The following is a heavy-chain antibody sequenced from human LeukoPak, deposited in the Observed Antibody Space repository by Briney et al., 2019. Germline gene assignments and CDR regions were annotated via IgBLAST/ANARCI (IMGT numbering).Heavy chain of an antibody. CDR2: INHSGST. Sequence: ETLSLTCAVYGGSFSGYYWSWIRQPPGKGLEWIGEINHSGSTNYNPSLKSRVTISVDTSKNQFSLKLSSVTAADTAVYYCARGRYYDFWSGYYRNYFDYWGQGTLVTVSS. J-gene: IGHJ4*02. CDR1: GGSFSGYY. V-gene: IGHV4-34*01. CDR3: ARGRYYDFWSGYYRNYFDY. D-gene: IGHD3-3*01.